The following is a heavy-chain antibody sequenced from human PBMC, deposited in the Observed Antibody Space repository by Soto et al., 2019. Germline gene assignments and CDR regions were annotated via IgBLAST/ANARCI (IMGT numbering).Heavy chain of an antibody. CDR3: AKDPRRWNDVFDFYCMDA. CDR2: ISGIGDIT. CDR1: GFTFGTYA. V-gene: IGHV3-23*01. Sequence: EVQLLESGGDLVQPGGSLRLSCAASGFTFGTYALSWVRQGPGEGLEWVAGISGIGDITYYADTVKGRYTISRDKSETTGSLQMNSLTGEDTAIYFCAKDPRRWNDVFDFYCMDAWGKGTAVAVSS. D-gene: IGHD1-1*01. J-gene: IGHJ6*03.